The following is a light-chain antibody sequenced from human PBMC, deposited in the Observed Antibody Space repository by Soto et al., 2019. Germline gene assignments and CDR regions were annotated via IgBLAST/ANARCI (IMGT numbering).Light chain of an antibody. Sequence: IVMTQSPATLSLSPVERATLSCRASQSISNSLAWYQQKPGKAPRLLIYGASTMASGIPCRFSGSGSGTEFTLTISSLQSEDFATYYCQKYKDGTLIFGGGTKVDIK. J-gene: IGKJ4*01. CDR3: QKYKDGTLI. CDR1: QSISNS. V-gene: IGKV3-15*01. CDR2: GAS.